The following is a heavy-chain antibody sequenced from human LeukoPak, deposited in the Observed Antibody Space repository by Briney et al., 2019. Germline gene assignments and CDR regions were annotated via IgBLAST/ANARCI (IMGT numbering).Heavy chain of an antibody. CDR2: MNPNSGNT. CDR1: GHTFTSYD. D-gene: IGHD2-2*01. CDR3: ARGRMGRVPAAVRFDP. V-gene: IGHV1-8*01. Sequence: ASVKDSCKASGHTFTSYDINWVRQATGQGLEWMGWMNPNSGNTGYAQRFQGRVTMTRNTSISTAYMELSSLRSEDTAVYYCARGRMGRVPAAVRFDPWGQGTLVTVSS. J-gene: IGHJ5*02.